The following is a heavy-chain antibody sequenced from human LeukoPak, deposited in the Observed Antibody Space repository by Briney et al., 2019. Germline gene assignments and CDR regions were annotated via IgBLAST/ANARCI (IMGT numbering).Heavy chain of an antibody. J-gene: IGHJ4*02. CDR1: GFTFSDNA. CDR2: ISVDGGTT. Sequence: GGSLGSSCSAPGFTFSDNALNWAAKPLGKGLDWSSLISVDGGTTYYADAVKGRFTISRDNSKNSLFLQMSSLRTEDTALYYCVKASCGGDCFLIDYWGQGTLVTVSA. CDR3: VKASCGGDCFLIDY. V-gene: IGHV3-43*02. D-gene: IGHD2-21*02.